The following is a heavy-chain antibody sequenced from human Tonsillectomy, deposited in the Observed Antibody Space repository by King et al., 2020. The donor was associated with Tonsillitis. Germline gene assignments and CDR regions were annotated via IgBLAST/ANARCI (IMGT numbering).Heavy chain of an antibody. V-gene: IGHV4-31*03. CDR1: GGSISGGAYY. D-gene: IGHD5-12*01. CDR3: GGYEGGVFDA. Sequence: QLQESGPGLVKPSQTLSLTCTVSGGSISGGAYYWSWIRQHPGKGLEWIGYIYSSDHTYYNPTLKSRLTISIDTSKNQFSLKLSSVTAADTAVYYCGGYEGGVFDAWGQGTLVTVSS. J-gene: IGHJ5*02. CDR2: IYSSDHT.